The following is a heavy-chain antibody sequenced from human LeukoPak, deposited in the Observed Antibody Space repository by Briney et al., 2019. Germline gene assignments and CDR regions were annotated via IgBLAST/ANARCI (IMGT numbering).Heavy chain of an antibody. D-gene: IGHD2-2*01. Sequence: GGSLRLSCAASGFMFSSYAMSWVRQAPGKGLEWVSAISGSGGSTYYADSVKGRFTISRDNSRNTLYLQMSSLRAEDTAVYYCARDGRRYCSSTSCHYFDYWGQGTLVTVSS. CDR3: ARDGRRYCSSTSCHYFDY. CDR1: GFMFSSYA. J-gene: IGHJ4*02. V-gene: IGHV3-23*01. CDR2: ISGSGGST.